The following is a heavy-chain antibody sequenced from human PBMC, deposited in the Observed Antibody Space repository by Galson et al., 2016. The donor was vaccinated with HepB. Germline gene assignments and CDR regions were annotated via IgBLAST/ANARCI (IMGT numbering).Heavy chain of an antibody. D-gene: IGHD5-18*01. V-gene: IGHV4-39*01. CDR1: GDSISSSSSYY. Sequence: SETLSLTCTVSGDSISSSSSYYWGWIRQPPGKGLEWIGSIYYSGSTYYNPSLQSRVTISVDTSKNQFSLKMSSVTAADTAVYYCARRFRYTYGPPYGMDVWGQGTTVTVSS. CDR3: ARRFRYTYGPPYGMDV. CDR2: IYYSGST. J-gene: IGHJ6*02.